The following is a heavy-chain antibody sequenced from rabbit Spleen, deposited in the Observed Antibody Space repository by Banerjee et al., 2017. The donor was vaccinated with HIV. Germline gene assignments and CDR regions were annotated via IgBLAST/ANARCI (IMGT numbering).Heavy chain of an antibody. J-gene: IGHJ6*01. CDR1: GFSLSSSYY. V-gene: IGHV1S40*01. CDR2: IYTGGSGST. D-gene: IGHD1-1*01. CDR3: ARDTSSSFSSYGLDL. Sequence: QSLEESGGGLVQPEGSVTLTCTASGFSLSSSYYMCWVRQAPGKGLEWIGCIYTGGSGSTAYASWAKGRFTVSKTSSTTVTLQLNSLTAADTATYFCARDTSSSFSSYGLDLWGPGTLVTVS.